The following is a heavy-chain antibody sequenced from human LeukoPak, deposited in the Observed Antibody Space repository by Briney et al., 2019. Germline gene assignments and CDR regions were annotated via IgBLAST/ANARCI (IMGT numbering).Heavy chain of an antibody. Sequence: GGSLRLSCAASGFTFSSYSMNWVRQAPGKGLEWVSSISSSSNYIYYADSVKGRFAISRDNAKNSLYLQMNSLRAEDTAVYYCARDPSSGWYLKGWFDPWGQGTLVTVSS. CDR3: ARDPSSGWYLKGWFDP. J-gene: IGHJ5*02. D-gene: IGHD6-19*01. CDR1: GFTFSSYS. CDR2: ISSSSNYI. V-gene: IGHV3-21*01.